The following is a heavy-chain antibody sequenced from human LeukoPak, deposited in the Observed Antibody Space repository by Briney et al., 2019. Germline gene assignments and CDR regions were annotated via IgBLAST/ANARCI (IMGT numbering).Heavy chain of an antibody. D-gene: IGHD3-16*01. Sequence: GGSLRLSCAASGFTFNSYAMSWVRQASGKGLEWVSAISGSGDRTYSADSVKGRFTISRDNSKNTLYLQMNSLRPDDTAVYYCAKDGGEHWFDPWGQGTLVTVPS. V-gene: IGHV3-23*01. J-gene: IGHJ5*02. CDR1: GFTFNSYA. CDR2: ISGSGDRT. CDR3: AKDGGEHWFDP.